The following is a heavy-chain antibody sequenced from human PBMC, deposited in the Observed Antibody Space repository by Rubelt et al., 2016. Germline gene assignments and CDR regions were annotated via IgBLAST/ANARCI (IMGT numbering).Heavy chain of an antibody. J-gene: IGHJ4*02. CDR1: GFTFDAYG. D-gene: IGHD3-10*01. V-gene: IGHV3-20*01. Sequence: EVQLVESGGGVVRPGGSLRLSCAASGFTFDAYGMSWFRQAPGKGLEWVSGIHWNGGSTGYADSVKGRFTISRDNAKNCLDLKKNSMGAEDTALYHWASLGSELDYWGQGTLVTVSS. CDR2: IHWNGGST. CDR3: ASLGSELDY.